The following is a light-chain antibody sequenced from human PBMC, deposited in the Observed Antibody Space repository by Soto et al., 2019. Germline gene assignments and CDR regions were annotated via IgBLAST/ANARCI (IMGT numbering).Light chain of an antibody. V-gene: IGLV2-23*01. CDR2: EGS. Sequence: QSALTQPASVSGSPGQSITIXCXXXXXXVGSYNLVSWYQQHPGKAPKLMIYEGSKRPSGVSNRFSGSKSGNTASLTISGLQAEDEADYYCCSYAGSSTYVFGTGTKLTVL. CDR1: XXXVGSYNL. CDR3: CSYAGSSTYV. J-gene: IGLJ1*01.